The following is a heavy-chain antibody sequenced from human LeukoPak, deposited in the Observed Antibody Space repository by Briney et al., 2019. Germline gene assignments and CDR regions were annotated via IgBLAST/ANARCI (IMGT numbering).Heavy chain of an antibody. CDR3: ARDVGTVAGPAGWFDP. CDR2: INPSGGST. D-gene: IGHD6-19*01. J-gene: IGHJ5*02. Sequence: GASVKVSCKASGYTFTSYYMHWVRQAPGQGLEWMGIINPSGGSTSYAQKFQGRVTMTRDTSISTAYMELSRLRSDDTAVYYCARDVGTVAGPAGWFDPWGQGTLVTVSS. V-gene: IGHV1-46*01. CDR1: GYTFTSYY.